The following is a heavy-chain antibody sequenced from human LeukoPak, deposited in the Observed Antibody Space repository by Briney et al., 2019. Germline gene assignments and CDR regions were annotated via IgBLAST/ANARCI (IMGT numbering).Heavy chain of an antibody. V-gene: IGHV1-8*01. CDR1: GYTFTSYD. CDR3: ARGGDSPILTGY. D-gene: IGHD3-9*01. CDR2: MNPNSGNT. J-gene: IGHJ4*02. Sequence: GASVRVSCKASGYTFTSYDINWVRQATGQGLEWMGWMNPNSGNTGYAQKFQGRVTMTRDTSISTAYMELSRLRSDDTAAYYCARGGDSPILTGYWGQGTLVTVSS.